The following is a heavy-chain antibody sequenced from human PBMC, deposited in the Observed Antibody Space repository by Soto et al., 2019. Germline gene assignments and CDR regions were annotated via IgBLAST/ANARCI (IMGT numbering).Heavy chain of an antibody. J-gene: IGHJ4*02. CDR1: GYTFTSYG. Sequence: QVQLVQSGAEVKKPGASVRVSCEVSGYTFTSYGISWVRQAPGQGLEWMGWINTYNGNKNYAQRLQGRVTMTTDTSTGTAYMELRSLRSDDTALYYCARERGGYKHFDYWGQGTLVTVSS. CDR2: INTYNGNK. V-gene: IGHV1-18*01. D-gene: IGHD1-26*01. CDR3: ARERGGYKHFDY.